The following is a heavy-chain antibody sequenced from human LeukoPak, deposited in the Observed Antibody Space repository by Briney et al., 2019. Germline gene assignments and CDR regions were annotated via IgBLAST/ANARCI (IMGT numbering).Heavy chain of an antibody. Sequence: NSSETLSLTCAVSRGSISSSNWWSWVRQPPGKGLEWIGEIYHSGSTNYNPSLKSRVTISVDKSKNQFSLKLSSVTAADTAVYYCARGDTVFGVVIKWFDPWGQGTLVTISS. D-gene: IGHD3-3*01. CDR1: RGSISSSNW. V-gene: IGHV4-4*02. CDR2: IYHSGST. J-gene: IGHJ5*02. CDR3: ARGDTVFGVVIKWFDP.